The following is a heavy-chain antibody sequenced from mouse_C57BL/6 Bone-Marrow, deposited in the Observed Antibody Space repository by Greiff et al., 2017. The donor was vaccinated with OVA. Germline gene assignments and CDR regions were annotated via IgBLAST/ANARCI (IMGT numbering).Heavy chain of an antibody. J-gene: IGHJ4*01. D-gene: IGHD1-1*01. V-gene: IGHV1-55*01. CDR2: IYPGSGST. CDR1: GYTFTSYW. Sequence: QVQLQQPGAELVKPGASVKMSCKASGYTFTSYWITWVKQRPGQGLEWIGDIYPGSGSTNYNEKFKSKATLTVDTSSSTAYMQLSSRTSEDSAVYYCATTGNGSSYYARDYWGQGTSVTVSS. CDR3: ATTGNGSSYYARDY.